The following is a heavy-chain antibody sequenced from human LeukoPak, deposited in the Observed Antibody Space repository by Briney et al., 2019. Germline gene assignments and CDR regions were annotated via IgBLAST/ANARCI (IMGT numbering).Heavy chain of an antibody. Sequence: ASVKVSCKASGGTFSSYAISWVRQAPGQGLEWMGEIIPIFGTANYAQKFQGRVTITADESTSTAYMELSSLRSEDTAVYYCARDDPGTSRYYYGMDVWGQGTTVTVSS. CDR1: GGTFSSYA. CDR2: IIPIFGTA. V-gene: IGHV1-69*13. J-gene: IGHJ6*02. CDR3: ARDDPGTSRYYYGMDV. D-gene: IGHD6-6*01.